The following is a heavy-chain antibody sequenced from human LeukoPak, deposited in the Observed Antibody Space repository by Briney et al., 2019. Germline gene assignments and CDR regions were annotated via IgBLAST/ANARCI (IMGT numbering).Heavy chain of an antibody. V-gene: IGHV3-23*01. Sequence: GGSLRLSCAASGFTFSSYAMSWVRQAPGKGLEWVSAISGSGGSTYYANSVKGRFTISRDNSKNTLYLQMNSLRAEDTAVYYCAKDLLAYCGGDCYSDYWGQGTLVTVSS. CDR3: AKDLLAYCGGDCYSDY. D-gene: IGHD2-21*02. CDR2: ISGSGGST. J-gene: IGHJ4*02. CDR1: GFTFSSYA.